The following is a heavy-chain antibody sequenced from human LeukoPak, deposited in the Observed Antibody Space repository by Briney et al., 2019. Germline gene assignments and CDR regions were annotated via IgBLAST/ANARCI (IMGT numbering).Heavy chain of an antibody. Sequence: GASLRLSCAASGFTFSSYAMSWVRQAPGKGLEWVSAISGSGGSTYYADSVKGRFTISRDNSKNTLYLQMNSLRAEDTAVYYCAKAHTAMGVLDHWGQGTLVTVSS. CDR2: ISGSGGST. D-gene: IGHD5-18*01. CDR1: GFTFSSYA. V-gene: IGHV3-23*01. CDR3: AKAHTAMGVLDH. J-gene: IGHJ4*02.